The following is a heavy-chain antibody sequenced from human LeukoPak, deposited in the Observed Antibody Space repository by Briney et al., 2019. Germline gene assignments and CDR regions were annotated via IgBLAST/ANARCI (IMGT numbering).Heavy chain of an antibody. CDR1: GYSFTSYW. CDR2: IYPGDSDT. V-gene: IGHV5-51*01. CDR3: ARCIAAAGMNYYYYYGMDV. Sequence: GESLKISCKGSGYSFTSYWIGWVRQMPGKGLEWMGTIYPGDSDTRYSPSFQGQVTISADKSISTAYLQWSSLKASDTAMYYCARCIAAAGMNYYYYYGMDVWGQGTTVTVSS. J-gene: IGHJ6*02. D-gene: IGHD6-13*01.